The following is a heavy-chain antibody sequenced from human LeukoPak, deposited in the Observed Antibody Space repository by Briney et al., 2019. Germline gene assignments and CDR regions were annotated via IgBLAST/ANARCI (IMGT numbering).Heavy chain of an antibody. V-gene: IGHV1-18*01. Sequence: ASVKVSCKASGYTFTSYGISWVRQAPGQGLEWMGWISAYNGNTNYAQKLQGRVTMTTDTSTSTAYMEPRSLRSDDTAVYYCARGVTYGSGSYYFAGNDAFDIWGQGTMVTVSS. D-gene: IGHD3-10*01. J-gene: IGHJ3*02. CDR2: ISAYNGNT. CDR3: ARGVTYGSGSYYFAGNDAFDI. CDR1: GYTFTSYG.